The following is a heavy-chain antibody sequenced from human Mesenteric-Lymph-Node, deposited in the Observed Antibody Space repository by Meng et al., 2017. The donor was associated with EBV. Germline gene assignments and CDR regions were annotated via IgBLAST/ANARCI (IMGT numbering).Heavy chain of an antibody. CDR2: IGGNNGNT. CDR3: ARDQLWPETPDY. V-gene: IGHV1-18*01. CDR1: GYTFTTHG. J-gene: IGHJ4*02. D-gene: IGHD5-18*01. Sequence: VQLVQSGAEVKKPGASVKVSCKTSGYTFTTHGITWVRQAPGQGLEWMGWIGGNNGNTFYAEEFQGRVTMTTDTSTNTVHMELRSLISDDTALYYCARDQLWPETPDYWGQGTLVTVAS.